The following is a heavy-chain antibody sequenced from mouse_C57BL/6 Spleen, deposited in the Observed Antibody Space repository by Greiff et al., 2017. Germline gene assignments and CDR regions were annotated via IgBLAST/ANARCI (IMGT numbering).Heavy chain of an antibody. D-gene: IGHD1-1*01. Sequence: VQLQQPGAELVKPGASVKMSCKASGYTFTSYWINWVKQRPGQGLEWIGDIYPGSGSTNYNEKFKSKATLTVDTSSSTAYMQLSSLTSEDSAVYDCAQYYGSSYWYFDVWGTGTTVTVSS. CDR1: GYTFTSYW. CDR2: IYPGSGST. V-gene: IGHV1-55*01. J-gene: IGHJ1*03. CDR3: AQYYGSSYWYFDV.